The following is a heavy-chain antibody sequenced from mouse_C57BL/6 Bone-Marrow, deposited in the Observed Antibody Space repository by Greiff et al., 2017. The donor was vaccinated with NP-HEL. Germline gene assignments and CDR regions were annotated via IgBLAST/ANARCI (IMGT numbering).Heavy chain of an antibody. CDR2: ISSGGSYT. J-gene: IGHJ3*01. CDR1: GFTFSSYG. V-gene: IGHV5-6*01. CDR3: ARLYYDYWFAY. D-gene: IGHD2-4*01. Sequence: EVQLVESGGDLVKPGGSLKLSCAASGFTFSSYGMSWVRQTPDKRLEWVATISSGGSYTYYPDSVKGRFTISRDNAKNTLYLQRSSLKSEDTAMYYCARLYYDYWFAYWGQGTLVTVSA.